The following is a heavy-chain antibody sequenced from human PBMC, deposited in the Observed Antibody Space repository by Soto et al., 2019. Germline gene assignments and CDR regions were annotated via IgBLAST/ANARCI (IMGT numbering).Heavy chain of an antibody. V-gene: IGHV3-74*01. D-gene: IGHD6-19*01. CDR3: ARALGIAVAVAS. CDR1: GFTFSSYW. J-gene: IGHJ4*02. Sequence: PGGSLRLSCSASGFTFSSYWMHWVRQAPGKGLVWVSRINSDGSSTSYADSVKGRFTISRDNAKNTLYLQMNSLRAEDTAVYYCARALGIAVAVASWGQGTLVTVSS. CDR2: INSDGSST.